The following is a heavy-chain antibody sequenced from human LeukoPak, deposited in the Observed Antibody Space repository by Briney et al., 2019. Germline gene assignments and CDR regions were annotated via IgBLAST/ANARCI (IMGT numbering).Heavy chain of an antibody. CDR1: GFTFSDYN. CDR3: ARDLSLSIRAFDI. V-gene: IGHV3-48*01. D-gene: IGHD5/OR15-5a*01. Sequence: GGSLRLSCAASGFTFSDYNMNWVRQAPGKGLEWVSFISSDFKTITYADSVKGRFTIPRDNTKNSLYLQMNSLRAEDTAVYYCARDLSLSIRAFDIWGQGTMVTVSS. J-gene: IGHJ3*02. CDR2: ISSDFKTI.